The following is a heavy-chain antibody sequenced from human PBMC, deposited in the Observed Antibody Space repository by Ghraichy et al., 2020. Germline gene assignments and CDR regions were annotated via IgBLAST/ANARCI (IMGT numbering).Heavy chain of an antibody. CDR3: ASYCSSTSCFGGYHL. J-gene: IGHJ4*02. CDR1: GGSISSSSYY. CDR2: IYYSGST. V-gene: IGHV4-39*01. D-gene: IGHD2-2*01. Sequence: SETLSLTCTVSGGSISSSSYYWGWIRQPPGKGLEWIGSIYYSGSTYYNPSLKSRVTISVDTSKNQFSLKLSSVTAADTAVYYCASYCSSTSCFGGYHLWGQGTLVTVSS.